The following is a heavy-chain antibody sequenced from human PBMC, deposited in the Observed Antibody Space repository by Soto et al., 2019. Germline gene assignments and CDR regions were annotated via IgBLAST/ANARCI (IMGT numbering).Heavy chain of an antibody. CDR1: GGSFSGYY. Sequence: PXATLSLTCAVYGGSFSGYYWSWIRQPPGKGLEWIGEINHSGSTNYNPSLKSRVTISVDTSKNQFSLKLSSVTAADTAVYYCARGQSNPTYYYYYGMDVCGQGTTVTVSS. J-gene: IGHJ6*02. CDR2: INHSGST. CDR3: ARGQSNPTYYYYYGMDV. D-gene: IGHD4-4*01. V-gene: IGHV4-34*01.